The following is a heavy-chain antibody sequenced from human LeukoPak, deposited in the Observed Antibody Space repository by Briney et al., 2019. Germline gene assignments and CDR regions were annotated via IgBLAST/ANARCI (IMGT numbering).Heavy chain of an antibody. CDR1: NYTFTSNA. J-gene: IGHJ3*02. D-gene: IGHD1-26*01. CDR3: ARGRELLVDAFDI. Sequence: ASVKVSCKTSNYTFTSNAINWVRQAPGQGLEWMGWISVYNGNKNYAQKFQGRVTMTTDTSTSTAYMELRSLRSDDTAVYYCARGRELLVDAFDIWGQGTMVTVSS. CDR2: ISVYNGNK. V-gene: IGHV1-18*01.